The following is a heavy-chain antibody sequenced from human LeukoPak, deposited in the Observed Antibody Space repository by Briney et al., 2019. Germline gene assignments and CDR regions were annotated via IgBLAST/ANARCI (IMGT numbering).Heavy chain of an antibody. CDR1: GGTFSSYA. D-gene: IGHD3-3*01. CDR2: IIPIFGTA. V-gene: IGHV1-69*05. J-gene: IGHJ5*02. Sequence: SVKVSCKASGGTFSSYAISWVRQAPGQGLEWMGGIIPIFGTANYAQKFRGRVTMTRDMSTSTVYMELSSLRSEDTAVYYCAREAITIFGVVRTQTTYGPHRFDPWGQGTLVTVSS. CDR3: AREAITIFGVVRTQTTYGPHRFDP.